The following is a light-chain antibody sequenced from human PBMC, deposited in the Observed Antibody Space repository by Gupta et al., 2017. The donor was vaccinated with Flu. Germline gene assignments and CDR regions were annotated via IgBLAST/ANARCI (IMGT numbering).Light chain of an antibody. V-gene: IGLV8-61*01. CDR1: SGSVSSNYF. Sequence: TVTLTCGLSSGSVSSNYFPSWYQQAPGQPPRTLIYNTDNRSSGVPDRFSGSMLGNKAALTVTGAQAEDEADYYCVSDSGSGIGVFGGGTKLTVL. J-gene: IGLJ3*02. CDR2: NTD. CDR3: VSDSGSGIGV.